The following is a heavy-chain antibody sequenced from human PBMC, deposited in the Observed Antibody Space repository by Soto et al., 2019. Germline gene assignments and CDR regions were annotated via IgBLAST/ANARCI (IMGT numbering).Heavy chain of an antibody. V-gene: IGHV1-46*01. CDR2: INPRPTSA. Sequence: ASVKVSCKASNDSLSSHFIHWVRQAPGEALEWMGIINPRPTSASYSTEFQGRLTLTSDMHSRTVYMQLSNLRSDDTAVYYGGGASSRVSSVVAAYWGQGTRVTVSS. CDR1: NDSLSSHF. D-gene: IGHD2-15*01. CDR3: GGASSRVSSVVAAY. J-gene: IGHJ4*02.